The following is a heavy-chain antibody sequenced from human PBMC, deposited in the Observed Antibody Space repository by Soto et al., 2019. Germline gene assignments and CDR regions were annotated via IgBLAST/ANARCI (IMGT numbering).Heavy chain of an antibody. CDR2: INPNTGTT. CDR3: SRDHRD. J-gene: IGHJ4*02. CDR1: GYTFTSNY. Sequence: QVQLVQPGAEVKKPGASVKVSCKASGYTFTSNYMHWVRQAPGQGLEWMGIINPNTGTTTYAQRFQGRVTVTRDTSTSTVYMELSSLTFEDTAVYYCSRDHRDWGQGTLVTVSS. V-gene: IGHV1-46*03.